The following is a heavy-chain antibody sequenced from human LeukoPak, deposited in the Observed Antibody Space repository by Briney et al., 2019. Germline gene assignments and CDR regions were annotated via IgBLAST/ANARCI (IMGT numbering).Heavy chain of an antibody. V-gene: IGHV3-48*01. J-gene: IGHJ4*02. CDR2: IGIDSGNT. D-gene: IGHD5-24*01. CDR1: GFSFSDYS. Sequence: PGGSLRLSCAASGFSFSDYSMNWVRQAPGKGLEWISYIGIDSGNTHYADSVKGRFTISGDKAKNSLYLQMHSLRVEDTAVYYCARDYKYAFDNWGQGTLVTVSS. CDR3: ARDYKYAFDN.